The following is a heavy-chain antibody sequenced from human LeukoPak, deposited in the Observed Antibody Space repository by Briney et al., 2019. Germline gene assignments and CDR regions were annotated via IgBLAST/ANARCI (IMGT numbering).Heavy chain of an antibody. V-gene: IGHV4-61*02. CDR2: IYTSGST. CDR1: GGSISSGSYY. Sequence: PSQTLSLTCTVSGGSISSGSYYWSWFRQPAGKGLEWIGRIYTSGSTNYNPSLKSRVTISVDTSKNQFSLKLSSVTAADTAVYYCAREGSRSTIDPWGQGTLVTVSS. J-gene: IGHJ5*02. D-gene: IGHD3-10*01. CDR3: AREGSRSTIDP.